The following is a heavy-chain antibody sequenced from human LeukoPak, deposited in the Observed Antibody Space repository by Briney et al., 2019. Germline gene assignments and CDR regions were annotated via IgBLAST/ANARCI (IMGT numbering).Heavy chain of an antibody. J-gene: IGHJ4*02. CDR1: GFTFSSYA. V-gene: IGHV3-23*01. D-gene: IGHD6-19*01. CDR3: AKDGSQWLVPTNY. CDR2: ISGSGGST. Sequence: GGSLRLSCAASGFTFSSYAMSWIRQAPGKGLEWVSAISGSGGSTYYADSVKGRFTISRDNSKNTLYLQMNSLRAEDTAVYYCAKDGSQWLVPTNYWGQGTLVTVSS.